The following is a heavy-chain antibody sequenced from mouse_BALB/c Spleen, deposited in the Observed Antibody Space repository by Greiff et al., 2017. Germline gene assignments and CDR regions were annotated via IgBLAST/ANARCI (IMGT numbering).Heavy chain of an antibody. CDR1: GYSITSGYY. Sequence: DVQLQESGPGLVKPSQSLSLTCSVTGYSITSGYYWNWIRQFPGNKLEWMGYISYDGSNNYNPSLKNRISITRDTSKNQFFLKLNSVTTEDTATYYCAHIYYDYDVFDYWGQGTTLTVSS. J-gene: IGHJ2*01. CDR3: AHIYYDYDVFDY. V-gene: IGHV3-6*02. CDR2: ISYDGSN. D-gene: IGHD2-4*01.